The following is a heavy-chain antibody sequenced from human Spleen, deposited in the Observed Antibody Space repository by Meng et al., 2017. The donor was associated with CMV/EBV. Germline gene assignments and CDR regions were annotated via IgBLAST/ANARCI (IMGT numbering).Heavy chain of an antibody. CDR3: ARDGTPNSGYYSS. CDR1: GYTFASYG. D-gene: IGHD3-22*01. Sequence: ASVKVSCKASGYTFASYGITWMRQAPGQGLEWMGWISGYSGNTNYAQKFQGRVTLTTDTSTSTVYMTLRSLTSDDTAVYFCARDGTPNSGYYSSWGQGTLVTVSS. J-gene: IGHJ4*02. CDR2: ISGYSGNT. V-gene: IGHV1-18*01.